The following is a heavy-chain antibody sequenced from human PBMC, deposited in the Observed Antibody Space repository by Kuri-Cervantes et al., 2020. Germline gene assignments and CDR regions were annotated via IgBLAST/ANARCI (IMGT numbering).Heavy chain of an antibody. CDR1: GFTFRTTG. CDR3: AKVGSGYYRFDY. Sequence: LSLTYAASGFTFRTTGLHWARQAPGKGLEWVGIIWYDGSNKLYADSVKGRFTISRDNSKNTLYLQMNSLRAEDTAVYYCAKVGSGYYRFDYWGQGTLVTVSS. CDR2: IWYDGSNK. D-gene: IGHD3-3*01. J-gene: IGHJ4*02. V-gene: IGHV3-33*06.